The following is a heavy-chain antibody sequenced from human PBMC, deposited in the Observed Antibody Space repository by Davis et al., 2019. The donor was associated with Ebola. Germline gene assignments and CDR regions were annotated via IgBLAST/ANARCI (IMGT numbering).Heavy chain of an antibody. CDR1: GYTFTSYY. CDR2: INPSGGST. J-gene: IGHJ6*04. V-gene: IGHV1-46*01. Sequence: ASVKVSCKASGYTFTSYYMHWVRQAPGQGLEWMGIINPSGGSTSYAQKFQGRVTITRDRAASTAYMVLSNLRSEDTAVYYCARDRSNYAPDWSYYYGMDVWGKGTTVTVPS. D-gene: IGHD4-11*01. CDR3: ARDRSNYAPDWSYYYGMDV.